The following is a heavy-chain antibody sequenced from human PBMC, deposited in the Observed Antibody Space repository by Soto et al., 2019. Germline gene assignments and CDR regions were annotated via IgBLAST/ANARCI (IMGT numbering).Heavy chain of an antibody. D-gene: IGHD3-10*01. CDR2: INHSGST. V-gene: IGHV4-34*01. CDR3: ARSIYGSGSDP. J-gene: IGHJ5*02. Sequence: QVQLQQWGAGLLKPSETLSLTCAVYGGSFSGYYWSWIRQPPGKGLGWIGEINHSGSTNYNPSLKSRVTISVDTSKNQFSLKLSSVTAADTAVYYCARSIYGSGSDPWGQGTLVTVSS. CDR1: GGSFSGYY.